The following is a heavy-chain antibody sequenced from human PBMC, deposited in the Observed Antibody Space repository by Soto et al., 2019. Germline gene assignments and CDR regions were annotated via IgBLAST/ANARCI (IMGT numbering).Heavy chain of an antibody. D-gene: IGHD3-22*01. CDR2: IYYSGST. CDR3: ARRSTMMSAFDI. V-gene: IGHV4-39*01. Sequence: SETLSLTCTVSGGSISSSSYYWGWIRQPPGKGLEWIGSIYYSGSTYYNPSLKSRVTISVDTSKNQFSLKLSSVTAADTAVYYCARRSTMMSAFDIWGQGTMVTV. J-gene: IGHJ3*02. CDR1: GGSISSSSYY.